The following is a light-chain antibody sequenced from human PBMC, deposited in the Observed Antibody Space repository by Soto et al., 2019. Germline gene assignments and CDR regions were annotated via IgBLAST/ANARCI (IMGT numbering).Light chain of an antibody. J-gene: IGLJ2*01. Sequence: QSVLTQPPSVSGAPGERVTISCTGSSSNIGADHDVHWYQQFPGTAPKLLIYGNNNRPSGVPDRFSGSKSGTSASLAITGLRAEDEADYYCQSYDSSLRVFGGVTKLTVL. CDR3: QSYDSSLRV. V-gene: IGLV1-40*01. CDR2: GNN. CDR1: SSNIGADHD.